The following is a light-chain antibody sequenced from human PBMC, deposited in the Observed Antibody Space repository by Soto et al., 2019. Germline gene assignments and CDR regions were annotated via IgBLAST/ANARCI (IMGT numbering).Light chain of an antibody. J-gene: IGKJ1*01. Sequence: ETVMTQSPATLSVSAGEIASLSCMSSQTVSNKYLTWYQQKPGQPPRLLTYGASSRATGVPDRFSGSGSGTDFTLTISRLEPEDFGMYYCQHYGASRWTFGQGTKVDIK. V-gene: IGKV3-20*01. CDR1: QTVSNKY. CDR2: GAS. CDR3: QHYGASRWT.